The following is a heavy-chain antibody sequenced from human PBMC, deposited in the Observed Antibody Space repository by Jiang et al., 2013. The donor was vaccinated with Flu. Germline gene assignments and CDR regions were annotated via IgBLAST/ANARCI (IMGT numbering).Heavy chain of an antibody. V-gene: IGHV1-69*04. D-gene: IGHD5-18*01. CDR3: ARARGYSYDTHYDY. CDR2: IIPILGIA. Sequence: SGAEVKKPGSSVKVSCKASGGTFSSYAISWVRQAPGQGLEWMGRIIPILGIANYAQKFQGRVTITADKSTSTAYMELSSLRSEDTAVYYCARARGYSYDTHYDYWGQGTLVTVSS. J-gene: IGHJ4*02. CDR1: GGTFSSYA.